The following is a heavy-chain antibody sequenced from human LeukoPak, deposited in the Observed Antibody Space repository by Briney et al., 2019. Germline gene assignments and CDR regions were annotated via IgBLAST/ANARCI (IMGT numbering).Heavy chain of an antibody. V-gene: IGHV3-66*01. D-gene: IGHD2-15*01. CDR3: ARDGGGPDCSGGSCYYFDC. CDR1: GFTFSGSA. J-gene: IGHJ4*02. Sequence: GGSLRLSCAASGFTFSGSAMHWVRQAPGKGLEWVSVIYSGGSTYYADSVKGRFTISRDNSKNTLYLQMNSLRAEDTAVYYCARDGGGPDCSGGSCYYFDCWGQGTLVTVSS. CDR2: IYSGGST.